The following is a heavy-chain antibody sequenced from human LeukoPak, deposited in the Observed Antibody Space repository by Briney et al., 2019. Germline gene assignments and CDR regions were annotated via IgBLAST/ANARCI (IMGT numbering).Heavy chain of an antibody. Sequence: ASVKVSCKASGYTFTGYYMHWVRQAPGQGVEGMGWINPNSGGTNYAKKFQGRVTMTRDTSISTAYMELSRLRSDDTAVYYCATGLRTVRNYYYMDVWGKGTTVTVSS. CDR1: GYTFTGYY. J-gene: IGHJ6*03. V-gene: IGHV1-2*02. CDR3: ATGLRTVRNYYYMDV. D-gene: IGHD4-17*01. CDR2: INPNSGGT.